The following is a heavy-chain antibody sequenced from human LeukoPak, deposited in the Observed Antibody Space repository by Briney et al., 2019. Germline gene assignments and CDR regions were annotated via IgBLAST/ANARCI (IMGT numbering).Heavy chain of an antibody. D-gene: IGHD3-16*01. CDR2: IYPGDSDT. J-gene: IGHJ3*02. CDR1: GYSFTSYW. Sequence: GESLKISCKGSGYSFTSYWIGWVRQMPGKGLEWVGIIYPGDSDTRYRPSFQGQVTISADKSSSTAYLQWSSLKASDTAMYYCARYYDYVWGTRNAFAIWGQGTMVTVSS. V-gene: IGHV5-51*01. CDR3: ARYYDYVWGTRNAFAI.